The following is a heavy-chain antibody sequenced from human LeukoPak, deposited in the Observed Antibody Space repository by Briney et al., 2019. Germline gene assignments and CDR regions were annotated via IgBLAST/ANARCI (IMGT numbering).Heavy chain of an antibody. Sequence: ETLSLTCAVYGGSFSGYYWSWIRQPPGKGLEWVANIKKDGSEKYNVDSVKGRFTISRDNANNSLYLQMNSLRAEDTAVYYCARESKGRSKIDYWGQGTLVTVSS. CDR2: IKKDGSEK. D-gene: IGHD4-17*01. CDR3: ARESKGRSKIDY. CDR1: GGSFSGYY. V-gene: IGHV3-7*01. J-gene: IGHJ4*02.